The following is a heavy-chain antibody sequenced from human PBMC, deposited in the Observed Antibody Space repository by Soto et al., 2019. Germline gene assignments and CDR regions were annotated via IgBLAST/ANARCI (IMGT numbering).Heavy chain of an antibody. CDR2: ISAYNGNT. V-gene: IGHV1-18*01. CDR3: ARDCSSTSCYGMDFDY. CDR1: GYTFTSYG. Sequence: ASVKVSCKASGYTFTSYGISWVRQAPGQGLEWMGWISAYNGNTNYAQKLQGRVTMTTDTSTSTAYMELRSLRSDDTAVYYCARDCSSTSCYGMDFDYWGQGTLVTVSS. D-gene: IGHD2-2*01. J-gene: IGHJ4*02.